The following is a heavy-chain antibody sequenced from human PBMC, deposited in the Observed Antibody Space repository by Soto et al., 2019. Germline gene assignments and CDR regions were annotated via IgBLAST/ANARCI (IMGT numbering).Heavy chain of an antibody. CDR3: AHRPRGYSYHFDY. CDR1: GFSLTTRGVG. V-gene: IGHV2-5*02. CDR2: IYWDDDE. Sequence: QITLKESGPTLVKPTQTLTLTCTFSGFSLTTRGVGVGWIRQPPGKALEWLALIYWDDDEGYSPSLKSRLTSTKDTSKNQVVLTMTNRDPVDTATYYCAHRPRGYSYHFDYWGQGTLVTVSS. D-gene: IGHD5-18*01. J-gene: IGHJ4*02.